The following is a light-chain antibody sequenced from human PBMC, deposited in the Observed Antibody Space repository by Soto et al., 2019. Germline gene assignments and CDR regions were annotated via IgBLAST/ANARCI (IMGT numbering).Light chain of an antibody. V-gene: IGKV3-15*01. CDR3: QQRRTWPPLT. Sequence: EIVMTQSPATLSVSPGERATLSCRASQSVSSNLAWYQQKPGQAPRLLIYGASTRATGIPARFSGSGSGTEFTLTISSLQSEDFAVYYCQQRRTWPPLTFGGGTKVEIK. J-gene: IGKJ4*01. CDR1: QSVSSN. CDR2: GAS.